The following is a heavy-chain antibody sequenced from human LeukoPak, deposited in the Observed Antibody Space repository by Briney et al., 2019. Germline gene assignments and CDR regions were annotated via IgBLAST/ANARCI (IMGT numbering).Heavy chain of an antibody. V-gene: IGHV1-69*04. CDR3: ARAHYYGSGSYVHSFDY. J-gene: IGHJ4*02. Sequence: SVKVSCKASGGTFISYAISWVRQAPGQGLEWMGRIIPILGIANYAQKFQGRVTITADKSTSTAYMELSSLRSEDTAVYYCARAHYYGSGSYVHSFDYWGQGTLVTVSS. CDR2: IIPILGIA. D-gene: IGHD3-10*01. CDR1: GGTFISYA.